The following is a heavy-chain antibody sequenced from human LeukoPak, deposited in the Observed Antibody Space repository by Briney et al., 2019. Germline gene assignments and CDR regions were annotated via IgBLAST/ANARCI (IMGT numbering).Heavy chain of an antibody. CDR3: ATLSPYVWGSYRYS. V-gene: IGHV4-34*01. D-gene: IGHD3-16*01. J-gene: IGHJ4*02. CDR1: GGSFSGYY. Sequence: PSETLSLTCAVYGGSFSGYYWSWIRQPPGKGLEWIGEINHSGSTNYNPSLKSRVTISVDTSKNQFSLKLSSVTAAGTAVYYCATLSPYVWGSYRYSWGQGTLVTVSS. CDR2: INHSGST.